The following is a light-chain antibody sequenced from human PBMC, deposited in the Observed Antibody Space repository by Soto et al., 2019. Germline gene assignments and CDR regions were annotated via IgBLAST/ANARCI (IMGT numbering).Light chain of an antibody. Sequence: DIVMTQSPLSLPVTPGEPASISCRSSKSLLHSNGYKYLDWYLQKPGQSPQLLIYLGSNRASGVPDRFSGSGSGTDFTLKISRVEAEDVRVYYRMQALQTPTFGQGTRLEIQ. J-gene: IGKJ5*01. V-gene: IGKV2-28*01. CDR1: KSLLHSNGYKY. CDR3: MQALQTPT. CDR2: LGS.